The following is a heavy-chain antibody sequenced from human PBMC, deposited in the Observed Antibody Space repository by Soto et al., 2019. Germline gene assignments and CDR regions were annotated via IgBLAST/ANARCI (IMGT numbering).Heavy chain of an antibody. Sequence: PGESLKISCKDSGYSFTSYWIAWVRQTPGKGLEWMGIIYPYDSNTRYSPSFQGQVTISADKSVSTAYLQWSSLKASDTAMYYCARPREAGKNYYGVDVWGQGTTVTVSS. CDR3: ARPREAGKNYYGVDV. CDR1: GYSFTSYW. D-gene: IGHD6-19*01. V-gene: IGHV5-51*01. J-gene: IGHJ6*02. CDR2: IYPYDSNT.